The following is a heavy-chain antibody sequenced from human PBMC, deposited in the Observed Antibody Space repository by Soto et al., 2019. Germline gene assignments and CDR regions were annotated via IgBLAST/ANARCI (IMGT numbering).Heavy chain of an antibody. V-gene: IGHV4-31*03. CDR3: AREVKQLVFRPTYDAFDI. CDR1: GGSISSGGYY. Sequence: QVQLQESGPGLVKPSQTLSLTCTVSGGSISSGGYYWSWIRQHPGKGLEWIGYIYYSGSTYYNPSLKSRVTISVDTSKNQFSLELSSVTAADTAVYYWAREVKQLVFRPTYDAFDIWGQGTMVTVSS. CDR2: IYYSGST. J-gene: IGHJ3*02. D-gene: IGHD6-13*01.